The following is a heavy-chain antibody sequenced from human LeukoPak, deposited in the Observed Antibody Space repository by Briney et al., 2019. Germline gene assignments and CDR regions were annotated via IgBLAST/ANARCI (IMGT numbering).Heavy chain of an antibody. Sequence: ASVKVSCKASGYTFTGYYMHWVRPAPGQGLEWMGWINPNSGGTNYAQKFQGRVTMTRDTSISTAYMELSRLRSDDTAVYYCARNSYGDMSLDYWGQGTLVTVSS. J-gene: IGHJ4*02. CDR1: GYTFTGYY. CDR2: INPNSGGT. D-gene: IGHD5-18*01. V-gene: IGHV1-2*02. CDR3: ARNSYGDMSLDY.